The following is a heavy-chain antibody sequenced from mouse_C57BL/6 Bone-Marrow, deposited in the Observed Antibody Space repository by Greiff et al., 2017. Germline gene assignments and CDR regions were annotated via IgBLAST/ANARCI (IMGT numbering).Heavy chain of an antibody. CDR2: IRNKANGYTT. V-gene: IGHV7-3*01. CDR1: GFTFTDYY. Sequence: EVKLEESGGGLVQPGGSLSLSCAASGFTFTDYYMSWVRQPPGKALEWLGFIRNKANGYTTEYSASVKGRFTISRDNSQSILYLQMNALRAEDSATYYCARWGDYGPLYAMDYWGQGTSVTVSS. CDR3: ARWGDYGPLYAMDY. J-gene: IGHJ4*01. D-gene: IGHD1-1*01.